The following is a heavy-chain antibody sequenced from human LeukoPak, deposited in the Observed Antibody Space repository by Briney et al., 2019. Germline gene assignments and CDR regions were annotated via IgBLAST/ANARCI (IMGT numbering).Heavy chain of an antibody. Sequence: ASVKVSCKVSGYTLTELSMHWVRQAPGKGLEWMGGFDPEDGETIYAQKFQGRVTMTEDTSTDTAYMELSSLRSEDTAVYYCATVAITMVRGVIQHFDLWGRGTLVTVSS. V-gene: IGHV1-24*01. D-gene: IGHD3-10*01. CDR2: FDPEDGET. CDR3: ATVAITMVRGVIQHFDL. CDR1: GYTLTELS. J-gene: IGHJ2*01.